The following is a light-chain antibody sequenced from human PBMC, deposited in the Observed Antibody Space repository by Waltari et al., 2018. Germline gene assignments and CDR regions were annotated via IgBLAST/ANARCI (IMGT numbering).Light chain of an antibody. CDR2: EVT. CDR1: SSDIGGYNY. V-gene: IGLV2-8*01. Sequence: QSALTQPPSASGSPGQSVTISCTGTSSDIGGYNYVSRYQQYPGKAPKRMIYEVTTRPSGVPDRFPASKSGNTASLTVSGLQAEDEADYYCSSFAGTSTLVFGGGTKLTVL. CDR3: SSFAGTSTLV. J-gene: IGLJ2*01.